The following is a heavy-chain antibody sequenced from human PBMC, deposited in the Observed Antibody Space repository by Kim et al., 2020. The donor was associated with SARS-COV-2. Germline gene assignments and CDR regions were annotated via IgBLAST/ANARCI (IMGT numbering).Heavy chain of an antibody. V-gene: IGHV4-39*01. J-gene: IGHJ1*01. D-gene: IGHD3-10*01. CDR3: ARGDYYGSGSYRD. Sequence: SETLSLTCSVSDDYLTYMSYYWGWIRQPPGKGLEWIGSIYYGGRTYYDSSLKSRVTISVDTSNKQLSLKLTSVTAADTSVYYCARGDYYGSGSYRDWGQGILVTVSS. CDR1: DDYLTYMSYY. CDR2: IYYGGRT.